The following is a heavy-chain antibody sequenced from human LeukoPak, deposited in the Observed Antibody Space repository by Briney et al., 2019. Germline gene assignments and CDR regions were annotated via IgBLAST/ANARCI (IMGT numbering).Heavy chain of an antibody. J-gene: IGHJ4*02. CDR2: IWNDGSNK. Sequence: PGGSLRLSCAASGFTFSSYGMHWVRQAPGKGLEWVAVIWNDGSNKYYADSVKGRFTISRDNSKNTLYLQMNSLRAEDTAVYYCAREDGYNGFDYWGEGTLVTVSS. D-gene: IGHD5-24*01. CDR1: GFTFSSYG. V-gene: IGHV3-33*01. CDR3: AREDGYNGFDY.